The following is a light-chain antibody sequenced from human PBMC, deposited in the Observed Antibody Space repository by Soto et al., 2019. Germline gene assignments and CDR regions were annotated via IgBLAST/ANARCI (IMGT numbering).Light chain of an antibody. Sequence: EIVFRQSPATLSLSPGERATLSCRASQSVSSYLAWYQQKPGQAPRLLIYGASSRATGIPDRFSGSGSGTDFTLTISRLEPEDFAVYYCQQYGSSRTFGQGTKVDIK. CDR3: QQYGSSRT. V-gene: IGKV3-20*01. CDR2: GAS. J-gene: IGKJ1*01. CDR1: QSVSSY.